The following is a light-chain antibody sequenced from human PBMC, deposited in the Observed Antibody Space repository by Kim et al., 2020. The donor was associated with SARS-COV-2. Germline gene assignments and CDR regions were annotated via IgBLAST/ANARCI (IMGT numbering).Light chain of an antibody. CDR3: SSFTSSSTWV. CDR1: SSDIGGYNF. J-gene: IGLJ3*02. CDR2: DIN. V-gene: IGLV2-14*03. Sequence: GQPTPSSCAGTSSDIGGYNFVSWYQQHPGKAPKLTIYDINNRPSGVSNRFFGSKSGNTASLTISGLQAEDEAVYYCSSFTSSSTWVFGGGTQLTVL.